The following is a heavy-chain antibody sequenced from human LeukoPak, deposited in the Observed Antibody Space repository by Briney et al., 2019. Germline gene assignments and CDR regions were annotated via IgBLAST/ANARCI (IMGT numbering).Heavy chain of an antibody. D-gene: IGHD7-27*01. CDR1: GFTFSIYA. CDR3: ARDLSGDWYFDL. J-gene: IGHJ2*01. CDR2: IGGRGEHT. V-gene: IGHV3-23*01. Sequence: GGSPRLSCAASGFTFSIYAMNWVRQAPGKGLEWVSVIGGRGEHTYYADSVKGRFTISRDNSNNTLYLQMNSLRAEDAAVYYCARDLSGDWYFDLWGRGTLVTVSS.